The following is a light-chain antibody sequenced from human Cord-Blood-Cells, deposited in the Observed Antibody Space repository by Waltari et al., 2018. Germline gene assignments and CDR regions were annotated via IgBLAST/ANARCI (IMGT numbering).Light chain of an antibody. V-gene: IGLV2-14*03. Sequence: QSALTQPASVSGSPGQSITISCTGTSSAVGGYNYFPWYHQHPGKAPKLMIYDVSNRPSGVSNRFSGSKSGNTASLTISGLQAEDEADYYCSSYTSSSTRVFGGGTKLTVL. CDR2: DVS. CDR1: SSAVGGYNY. CDR3: SSYTSSSTRV. J-gene: IGLJ3*02.